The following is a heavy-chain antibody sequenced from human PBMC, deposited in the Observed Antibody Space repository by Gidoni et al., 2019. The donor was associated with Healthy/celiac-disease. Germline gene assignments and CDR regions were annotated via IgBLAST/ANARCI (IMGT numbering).Heavy chain of an antibody. J-gene: IGHJ5*02. Sequence: QVQLVQSGAEVKKPGASVKVSCTASGYTFTSYGISWVRQAPGQGLEWMGWISAYNGNTNYAQKLQGRVTMTTDTSTSTAYMGLRSLRSDDTAVYYCARDSCPMVQGVSWFDPWGQGTLVTVSS. CDR1: GYTFTSYG. D-gene: IGHD3-10*01. V-gene: IGHV1-18*01. CDR2: ISAYNGNT. CDR3: ARDSCPMVQGVSWFDP.